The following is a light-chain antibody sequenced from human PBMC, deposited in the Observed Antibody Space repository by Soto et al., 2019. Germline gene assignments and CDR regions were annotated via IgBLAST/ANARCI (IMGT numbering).Light chain of an antibody. Sequence: QSVLTQPPSASGTPGQRVTISCSGSSSNIGSNTVNWYQQLPGTAPKLLIYSNNQRPSEGPDRFSGAKAGTSASRAISGLQSEDEADYYCAAWDDSLDGHVVFGGGTKLTVL. CDR1: SSNIGSNT. J-gene: IGLJ2*01. CDR2: SNN. CDR3: AAWDDSLDGHVV. V-gene: IGLV1-44*01.